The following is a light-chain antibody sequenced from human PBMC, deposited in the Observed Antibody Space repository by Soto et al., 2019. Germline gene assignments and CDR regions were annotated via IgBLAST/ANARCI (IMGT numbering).Light chain of an antibody. CDR3: SSYTRRNTWV. CDR1: SSDVGGYNY. CDR2: EVT. J-gene: IGLJ3*02. Sequence: QSALTQPASVSGSRGQSITISCTGTSSDVGGYNYVSWYQQHPDKAPKLMIYEVTNRPSGVSNRFSGSKSANTASLTISGLQAEDEADYYCSSYTRRNTWVFGGGTKLPS. V-gene: IGLV2-14*01.